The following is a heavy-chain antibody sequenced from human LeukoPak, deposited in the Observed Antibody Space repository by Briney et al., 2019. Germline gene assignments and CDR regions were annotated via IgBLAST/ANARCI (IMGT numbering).Heavy chain of an antibody. Sequence: ASVTVSCKASGYTFTGYYMHWVRQAPGQGLEWMGWINPNSGGTNYAQKFQGRVTMTRDTSISTAYMELSRLRSDDTAVYYCARDRCSGGSCLSSVGYWGQGTLVTVSS. CDR3: ARDRCSGGSCLSSVGY. CDR1: GYTFTGYY. J-gene: IGHJ4*02. D-gene: IGHD2-15*01. V-gene: IGHV1-2*02. CDR2: INPNSGGT.